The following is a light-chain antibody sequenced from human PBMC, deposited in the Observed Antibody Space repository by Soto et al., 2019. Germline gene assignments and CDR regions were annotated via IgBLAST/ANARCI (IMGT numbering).Light chain of an antibody. J-gene: IGKJ1*01. CDR2: DAS. CDR3: QQYNSYSWT. Sequence: AIQLTQSPSSLSASVGDRVTITCRASQGISSALAWYQQKPGKAPKLLIYDASSLESGVPSRFSGSGSGTDFTLTITSLQPDDFATYYCQQYNSYSWTFGQGTKVDI. V-gene: IGKV1-13*02. CDR1: QGISSA.